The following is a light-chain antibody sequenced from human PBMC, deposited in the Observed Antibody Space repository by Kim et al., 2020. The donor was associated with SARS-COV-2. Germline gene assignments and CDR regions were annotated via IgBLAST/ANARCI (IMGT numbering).Light chain of an antibody. CDR1: KLGYKY. J-gene: IGLJ2*01. V-gene: IGLV3-1*01. CDR3: QAWDSSTVV. Sequence: VSPGQTASITCSGDKLGYKYACWYQQKTGQSPVLVIYQDSKRPSGIPERFSGSNSGNTATLTISGTQAMDEADYYCQAWDSSTVVFGGGTQLTVL. CDR2: QDS.